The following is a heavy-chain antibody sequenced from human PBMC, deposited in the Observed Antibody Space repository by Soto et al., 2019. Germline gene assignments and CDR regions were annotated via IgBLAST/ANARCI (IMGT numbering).Heavy chain of an antibody. V-gene: IGHV5-51*01. J-gene: IGHJ6*02. CDR1: GYSFTSYW. CDR3: ARQYSNTNYYYYGMDV. CDR2: IYPGDSDT. Sequence: GESLKISCKGSGYSFTSYWIGWVRQMPGKGLEWMGIIYPGDSDTRYSPSFQGQVTISADKSISTAYLQWSSLKASDTAMYYCARQYSNTNYYYYGMDVWGQGTPVTVSS. D-gene: IGHD6-13*01.